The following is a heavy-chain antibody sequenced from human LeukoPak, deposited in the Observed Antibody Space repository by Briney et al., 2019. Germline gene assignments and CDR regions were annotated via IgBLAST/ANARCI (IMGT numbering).Heavy chain of an antibody. J-gene: IGHJ4*02. CDR1: GGSISSSSYY. CDR3: ARPNPYYDFWSGPFDY. CDR2: IYYSGST. Sequence: SETLSLTCTVSGGSISSSSYYWGWIRQPPGKGLGWIGSIYYSGSTYYNPSLKSRVTIPVDTSKNQFSLKLSSVTAADTAVYYCARPNPYYDFWSGPFDYWGQGTLVTVSS. D-gene: IGHD3-3*01. V-gene: IGHV4-39*01.